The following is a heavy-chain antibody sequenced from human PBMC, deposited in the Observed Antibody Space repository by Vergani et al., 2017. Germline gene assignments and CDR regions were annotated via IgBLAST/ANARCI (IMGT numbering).Heavy chain of an antibody. J-gene: IGHJ6*02. V-gene: IGHV3-74*01. Sequence: EVQLVESGGGLVQPGGSLRLSCAASGFTFSSYWMHWVRQAPGKGLVWVSRINSDGSSTSYADSVKGRFTISRDNSKNTLYLQMNSLRAEDTAVYYCAKGYYYYYYGMDVWGQGTTVTVSS. CDR2: INSDGSST. CDR1: GFTFSSYW. CDR3: AKGYYYYYYGMDV.